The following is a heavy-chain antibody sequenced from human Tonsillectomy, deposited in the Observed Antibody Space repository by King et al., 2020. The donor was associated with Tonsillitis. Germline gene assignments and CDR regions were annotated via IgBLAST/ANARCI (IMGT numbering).Heavy chain of an antibody. Sequence: VQLVESGAEVKKPGSSVKVSCKASGGTFSSYAISWVRQAPGQGLEWMGGIIPIFGTKNYAQKFQGRVTITADEPTSTAYMELSSLRSEDTAVYYCARGEQGELLLLCAFDIWGQGTMVTVSS. V-gene: IGHV1-69*01. CDR2: IIPIFGTK. CDR3: ARGEQGELLLLCAFDI. D-gene: IGHD1-26*01. J-gene: IGHJ3*02. CDR1: GGTFSSYA.